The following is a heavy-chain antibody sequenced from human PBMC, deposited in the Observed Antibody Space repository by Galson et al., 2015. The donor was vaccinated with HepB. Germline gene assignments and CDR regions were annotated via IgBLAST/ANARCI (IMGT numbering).Heavy chain of an antibody. CDR1: GFTFSSYA. CDR3: AKLGYYDSSGYSKPPASLDY. J-gene: IGHJ4*02. CDR2: ISGSGGST. D-gene: IGHD3-22*01. Sequence: SLRLSCAASGFTFSSYAMSWVRQAPGKGLEWVSAISGSGGSTYYADSVKGRFTISRDNSKNTLYLQMNSLRAEDTAVYYCAKLGYYDSSGYSKPPASLDYWGQGTLVTVSS. V-gene: IGHV3-23*01.